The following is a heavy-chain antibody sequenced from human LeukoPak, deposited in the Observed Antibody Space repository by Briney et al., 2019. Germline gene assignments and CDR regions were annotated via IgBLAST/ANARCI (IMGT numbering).Heavy chain of an antibody. Sequence: SETLSLTCTVSGGSIRSYYWSWIRQPPGKGLECVGYIYDSGSTSYNPSLKSRVTISVDTSKNHSLKVTSVTAADTAVYYCARSKDILTGYCFDYWGQGTLVTVSS. CDR1: GGSIRSYY. CDR2: IYDSGST. J-gene: IGHJ4*02. V-gene: IGHV4-59*01. CDR3: ARSKDILTGYCFDY. D-gene: IGHD3-9*01.